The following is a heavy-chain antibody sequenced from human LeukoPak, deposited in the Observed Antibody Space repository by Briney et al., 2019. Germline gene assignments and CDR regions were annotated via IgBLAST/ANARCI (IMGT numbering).Heavy chain of an antibody. J-gene: IGHJ5*02. CDR3: ARVLDGYLAFP. D-gene: IGHD3-16*02. CDR1: GGSISSGGYS. Sequence: PSQTLSLTCTVSGGSISSGGYSWSWIRQHPGKGLEWIGYIYYSGSTNYNPSLKNRVTISVDTSKNQFSLKLSSVTAADTAVYYCARVLDGYLAFPWGQGTLVTVSS. V-gene: IGHV4-31*03. CDR2: IYYSGST.